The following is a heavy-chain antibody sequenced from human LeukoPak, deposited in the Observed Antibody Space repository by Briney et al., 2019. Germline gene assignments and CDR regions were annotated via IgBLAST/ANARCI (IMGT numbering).Heavy chain of an antibody. CDR1: GFTFSTYI. V-gene: IGHV3-21*01. CDR3: ARGKAGYSYFDY. Sequence: PGGSLRLSCAASGFTFSTYIMNWVRQAPGKGLEWVSSISSSSGYIHYADSVKGRFTISRDNAKNSLYLQMNSLTATDTAVYYCARGKAGYSYFDYWGQGTLVTVSS. CDR2: ISSSSGYI. J-gene: IGHJ4*02. D-gene: IGHD5-18*01.